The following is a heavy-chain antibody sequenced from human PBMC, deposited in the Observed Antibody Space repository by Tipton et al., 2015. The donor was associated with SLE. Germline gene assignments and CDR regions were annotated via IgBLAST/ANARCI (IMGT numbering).Heavy chain of an antibody. J-gene: IGHJ6*02. CDR3: AASTSSYRYYGLDV. V-gene: IGHV4-38-2*01. Sequence: TLSLTCSVSGYSISSGDFWGWIRQPPGKGLEWIASIYHTGSTYYNPSLSSRVTISADTSNNPFSLRLESVTAADTAVYYCAASTSSYRYYGLDVWGQGTTVTVSS. D-gene: IGHD6-6*01. CDR1: GYSISSGDF. CDR2: IYHTGST.